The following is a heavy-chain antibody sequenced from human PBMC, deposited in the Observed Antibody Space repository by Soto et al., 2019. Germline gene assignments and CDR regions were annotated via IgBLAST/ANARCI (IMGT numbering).Heavy chain of an antibody. D-gene: IGHD4-17*01. J-gene: IGHJ4*02. CDR1: GYTFTTYG. V-gene: IGHV1-18*01. Sequence: QVQLVQSGAEVKKPGASVKVSCKASGYTFTTYGISWVRQAPGQGLEWVGWISAYSGNTKYAQKLQGRVTVTTDTPTSTAYMEVRSLRSADTAVYYCARGRYGDYWGQGTLVTTSS. CDR3: ARGRYGDY. CDR2: ISAYSGNT.